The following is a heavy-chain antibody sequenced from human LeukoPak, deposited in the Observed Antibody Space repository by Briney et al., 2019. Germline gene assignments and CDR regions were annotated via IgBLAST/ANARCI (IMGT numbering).Heavy chain of an antibody. CDR3: AKRRIAVYYFDY. J-gene: IGHJ4*02. CDR2: IRSKANSYAT. Sequence: QPGGSLRLSCVASGFTFSGSAMHWVRQGSGKGLEWVGRIRSKANSYATAYAASVKGRFTISRDDSKNTAYLQMNSLRAEDTAVYYCAKRRIAVYYFDYWGQGTLVTVSS. D-gene: IGHD6-19*01. CDR1: GFTFSGSA. V-gene: IGHV3-73*01.